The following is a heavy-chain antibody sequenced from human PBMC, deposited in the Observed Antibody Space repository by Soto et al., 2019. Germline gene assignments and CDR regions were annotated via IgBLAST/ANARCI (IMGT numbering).Heavy chain of an antibody. J-gene: IGHJ5*02. CDR1: GFTFSSYA. D-gene: IGHD2-15*01. V-gene: IGHV3-30-3*01. CDR2: ISYDGSNK. CDR3: ARDPYCSGGSCYSRWFDP. Sequence: QVQLVEAGGGVVQPGRSLRLSCAASGFTFSSYAMHWVRQAPGKGLEWVAVISYDGSNKYYADSVKGRFTISRDNSKNTLYLQMNSLRAEDTAVYYCARDPYCSGGSCYSRWFDPWGQGTLVTDSS.